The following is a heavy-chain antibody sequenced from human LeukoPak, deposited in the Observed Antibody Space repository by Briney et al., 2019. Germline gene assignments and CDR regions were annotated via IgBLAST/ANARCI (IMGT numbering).Heavy chain of an antibody. CDR3: ARDLRLRTTVTTALGY. CDR1: GFTFSSYG. J-gene: IGHJ4*02. V-gene: IGHV3-33*01. D-gene: IGHD4-11*01. Sequence: GRSLRLSCAASGFTFSSYGMHWVRQAPGKGLEWVAVIWYDGSNKYYADSVKGRFTISRDNSENTLYLQMNSLRAEDTAVYYCARDLRLRTTVTTALGYWGQGTLVTVSS. CDR2: IWYDGSNK.